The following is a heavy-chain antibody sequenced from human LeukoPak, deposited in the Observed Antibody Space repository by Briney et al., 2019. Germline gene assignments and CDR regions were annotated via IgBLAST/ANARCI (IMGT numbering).Heavy chain of an antibody. CDR1: GFTFSSYA. V-gene: IGHV3-23*01. CDR3: ARDISSPRYFDWLLAAIYYYYYYMDV. CDR2: ISGSGGST. J-gene: IGHJ6*03. D-gene: IGHD3-9*01. Sequence: PGGSLRLSCAASGFTFSSYAMSWVRQAPGKGLEWVSAISGSGGSTYYADSVKGRFTISRDNSKNTLYLQMNSLRAEDTAVYYCARDISSPRYFDWLLAAIYYYYYYMDVWGKGTTVTVSS.